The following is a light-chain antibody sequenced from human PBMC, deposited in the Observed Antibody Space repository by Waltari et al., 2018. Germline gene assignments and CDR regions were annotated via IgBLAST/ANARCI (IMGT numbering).Light chain of an antibody. V-gene: IGKV1-8*01. CDR1: QGISSY. CDR3: QQYYSYPSALT. J-gene: IGKJ4*01. CDR2: AAS. Sequence: AIRMTQSPSSLSASTGDRVTITCRASQGISSYLAWYQQKPGKAPKLLIYAASTLQSGVPSRFSGSGSGTDFNLTISCLQSEDFATYYCQQYYSYPSALTFGGGTKVEIK.